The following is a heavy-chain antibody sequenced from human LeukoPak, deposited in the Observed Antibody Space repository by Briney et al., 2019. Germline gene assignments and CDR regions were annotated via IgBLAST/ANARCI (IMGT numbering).Heavy chain of an antibody. CDR3: ARASDRGRHFFYFEY. CDR1: GGTFSGYY. V-gene: IGHV4-34*01. D-gene: IGHD1-26*01. J-gene: IGHJ4*02. CDR2: INHSGST. Sequence: WETLTLTCAAYGGTFSGYYLSWIRQPPGKGLEWIGEINHSGSTNYNAYLKSRVAISVDTSKNQFSLTLSSVTAADTGVYCCARASDRGRHFFYFEYWGQGTLVPVFS.